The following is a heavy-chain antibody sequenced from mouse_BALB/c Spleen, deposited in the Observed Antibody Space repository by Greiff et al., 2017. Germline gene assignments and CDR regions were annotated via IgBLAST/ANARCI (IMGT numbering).Heavy chain of an antibody. V-gene: IGHV1-9*01. J-gene: IGHJ3*01. CDR3: ARGYGYDGFAY. D-gene: IGHD2-2*01. CDR1: GYTFSSYW. Sequence: QVQLQQSGAELMKPGASVKISCKATGYTFSSYWIEWVKQRPGHGLEWIGEILPGSGSTNYNEKFKGKATFTADTSSNTAYMQLSSLTSEDSAVYYCARGYGYDGFAYWGQGTLVTVSA. CDR2: ILPGSGST.